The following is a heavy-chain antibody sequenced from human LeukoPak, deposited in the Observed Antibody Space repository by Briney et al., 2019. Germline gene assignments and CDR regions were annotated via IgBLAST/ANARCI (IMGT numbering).Heavy chain of an antibody. CDR3: ARDKRGNSGEQLTINWFDP. CDR2: VNPSGGST. D-gene: IGHD4-23*01. Sequence: ASVKVSCKASGYTFTSYYMHWVRQAPGQGLEWMGIVNPSGGSTSYAQKFQGRVTMTRDMSTSTVYMELGSLRSEDTAVYYCARDKRGNSGEQLTINWFDPWGQGTLVTVSS. J-gene: IGHJ5*02. CDR1: GYTFTSYY. V-gene: IGHV1-46*01.